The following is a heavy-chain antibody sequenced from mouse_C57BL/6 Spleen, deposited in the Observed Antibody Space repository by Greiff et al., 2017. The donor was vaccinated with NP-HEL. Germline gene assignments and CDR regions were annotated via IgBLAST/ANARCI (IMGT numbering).Heavy chain of an antibody. CDR3: AKELGRYFDV. CDR2: ISNLAYSI. CDR1: GFTFSDYG. Sequence: EVKLMESGGGLVQPGGSLKLSCAASGFTFSDYGMAWVRQAPRKGPEWVAFISNLAYSIYYADTVTGRFTISRENAKNTLYLEMTSLRSEDTAMYYCAKELGRYFDVWGTGTTVTVSS. J-gene: IGHJ1*03. D-gene: IGHD4-1*01. V-gene: IGHV5-15*01.